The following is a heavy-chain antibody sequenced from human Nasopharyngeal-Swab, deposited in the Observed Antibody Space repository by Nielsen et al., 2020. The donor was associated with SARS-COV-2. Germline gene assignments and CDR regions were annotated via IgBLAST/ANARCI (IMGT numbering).Heavy chain of an antibody. Sequence: SQTLSVTCAVSGGSFSGYYWSRIRPPPGKGLEWIGEINHSGSTNYNPSLKSRVTISVDKSKNQFSVKLSSVTATDKAVYYCAGDFLMVRGQNWFDPCGQGTLVTVSS. V-gene: IGHV4-34*01. CDR2: INHSGST. CDR3: AGDFLMVRGQNWFDP. CDR1: GGSFSGYY. D-gene: IGHD3-10*01. J-gene: IGHJ5*02.